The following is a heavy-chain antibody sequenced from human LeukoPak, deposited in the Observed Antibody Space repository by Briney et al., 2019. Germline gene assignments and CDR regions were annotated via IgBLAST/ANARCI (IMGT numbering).Heavy chain of an antibody. CDR1: GFTFSNYG. V-gene: IGHV3-33*01. D-gene: IGHD3-10*01. J-gene: IGHJ5*01. Sequence: GRSLRLSCAASGFTFSNYGMHWVRQAPGKGLDWVAGIRYDGNEELYADSVRGRFTISRDNSRNILYLQMNSLSPEDTAIYYCTPEIDPSGKMGRFDRWGQGTLVTVSS. CDR3: TPEIDPSGKMGRFDR. CDR2: IRYDGNEE.